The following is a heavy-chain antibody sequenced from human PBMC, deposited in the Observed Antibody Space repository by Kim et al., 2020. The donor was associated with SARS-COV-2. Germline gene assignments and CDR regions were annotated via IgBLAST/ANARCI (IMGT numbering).Heavy chain of an antibody. CDR1: GFTVSGNY. D-gene: IGHD2-15*01. J-gene: IGHJ6*02. Sequence: GGSLRLSCAVSGFTVSGNYMNWVRQAPGKGLEWVSLMYSGGNTYYADSVKGRFTISRDNSKNTLYLQMNNLRVDDTAIYYCARDLGYCRTVNCPMLRIKYYGMDVWGQGTTVTVSS. V-gene: IGHV3-53*01. CDR2: MYSGGNT. CDR3: ARDLGYCRTVNCPMLRIKYYGMDV.